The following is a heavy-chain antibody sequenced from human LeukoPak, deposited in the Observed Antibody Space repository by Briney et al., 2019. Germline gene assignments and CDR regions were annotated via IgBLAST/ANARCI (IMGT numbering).Heavy chain of an antibody. CDR1: GGSVNGYY. V-gene: IGHV4-59*02. Sequence: PSETLSLTCTVSGGSVNGYYWNWIRQAPGKGLEWIGFIHYSGLTVYSPSLQSRVSMSVDTSRNQFSLDLSSVTAADTALYYCARVPSEDEWNSLDSWGQGILATVSS. J-gene: IGHJ4*02. CDR3: ARVPSEDEWNSLDS. CDR2: IHYSGLT. D-gene: IGHD1-7*01.